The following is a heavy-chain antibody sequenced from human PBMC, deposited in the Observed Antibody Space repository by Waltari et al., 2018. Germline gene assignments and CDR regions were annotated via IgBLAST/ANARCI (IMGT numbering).Heavy chain of an antibody. CDR3: AGSSWSGQDAFDI. CDR2: ISSSSSTI. D-gene: IGHD3-3*01. V-gene: IGHV3-48*04. CDR1: GFTFSSYS. J-gene: IGHJ3*02. Sequence: EVQLVESGGGLVQPGGSLRLSCAASGFTFSSYSMNWVRQAPGKGLEWVSYISSSSSTIYYADSVKGRFTISRDNAKNSLYLQMNSLRAEDTAVYYCAGSSWSGQDAFDIWGQGTMVTVSS.